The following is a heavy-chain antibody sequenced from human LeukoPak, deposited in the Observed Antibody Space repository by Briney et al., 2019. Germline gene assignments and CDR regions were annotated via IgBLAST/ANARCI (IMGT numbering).Heavy chain of an antibody. D-gene: IGHD3-10*01. Sequence: ASVKVSCKVSGYTLTELSMHWVRQAPGKGLEWMGGLDPENGETIYAQKFQGRVTMTEDPSTDTAYLEMSSLRSEDTAIYYCVIDPYYFGSGSSEFDYWGQGTLVTVSS. CDR2: LDPENGET. J-gene: IGHJ4*02. CDR1: GYTLTELS. CDR3: VIDPYYFGSGSSEFDY. V-gene: IGHV1-24*01.